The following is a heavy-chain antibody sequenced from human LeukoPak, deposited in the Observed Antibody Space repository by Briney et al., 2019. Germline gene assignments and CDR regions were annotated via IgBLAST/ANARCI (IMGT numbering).Heavy chain of an antibody. J-gene: IGHJ4*02. Sequence: PGGSLGLSCAASGFTFSSYAMSWVRQAPGKGLEWVSAISGSGGSTYYADSVKGRFTISRDNSKNTLYLQMNSLRAEDTAVYYCAKAREYYYGSGPNYWGQGTLVTVSS. CDR1: GFTFSSYA. V-gene: IGHV3-23*01. D-gene: IGHD3-10*01. CDR3: AKAREYYYGSGPNY. CDR2: ISGSGGST.